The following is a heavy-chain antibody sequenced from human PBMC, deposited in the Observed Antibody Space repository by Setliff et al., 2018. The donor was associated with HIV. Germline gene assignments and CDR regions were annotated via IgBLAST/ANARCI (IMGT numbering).Heavy chain of an antibody. D-gene: IGHD7-27*01. CDR3: ARARLLGGFLS. CDR2: FYYGGST. Sequence: SETLSLTCSVSGDSIGTYYWNWIRQTPGKRLEWIGFFYYGGSTDYNPALKNRVAISVDTSRNRVSLKMTSVTAADTAVYYCARARLLGGFLSWGRGALVTV. CDR1: GDSIGTYY. J-gene: IGHJ5*02. V-gene: IGHV4-59*01.